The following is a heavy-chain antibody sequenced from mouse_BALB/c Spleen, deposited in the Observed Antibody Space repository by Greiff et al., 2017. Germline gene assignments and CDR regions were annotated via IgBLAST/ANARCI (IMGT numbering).Heavy chain of an antibody. Sequence: VQVVESGPELVKPGASVKISCKASGYAFSSSWMNWVKQRPGQGLEWIGRIYPGDGDTNYNGKFKGKATLTADKSSSTAYMQLSSLTSVDSAVYFCARDGAGRAWFAYWGQGTLVTVSA. D-gene: IGHD3-3*01. CDR2: IYPGDGDT. V-gene: IGHV1-82*01. J-gene: IGHJ3*01. CDR3: ARDGAGRAWFAY. CDR1: GYAFSSSW.